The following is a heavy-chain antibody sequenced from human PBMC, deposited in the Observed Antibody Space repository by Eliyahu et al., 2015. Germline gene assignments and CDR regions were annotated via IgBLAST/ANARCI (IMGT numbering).Heavy chain of an antibody. V-gene: IGHV3-7*01. Sequence: EVQLVESGGGLVQPGGSLRLSSAASGFTFSGYWMSWVRQAPGKGLEGVANIKQDGSEKYYVDSVKGRFTISRDNAKNSLYLQMNSLRAEDTAVYYCAGELGYADYGGAFDIWGQGTMVTVSS. CDR3: AGELGYADYGGAFDI. J-gene: IGHJ3*02. CDR2: IKQDGSEK. D-gene: IGHD4-17*01. CDR1: GFTFSGYW.